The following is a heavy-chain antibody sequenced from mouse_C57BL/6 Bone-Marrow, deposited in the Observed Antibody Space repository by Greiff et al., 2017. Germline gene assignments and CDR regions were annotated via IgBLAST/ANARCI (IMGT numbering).Heavy chain of an antibody. CDR2: IDPSDSYT. CDR3: ARGGYGNPFAY. V-gene: IGHV1-69*01. Sequence: QVQLQQPGAELVMPGASVKLSCKASGYTFTSYWMHWVKQRPGQGLEWIGEIDPSDSYTNYNQKFKGKSTLTVDKSSSTDYMQLSSLTSEDSAVYYCARGGYGNPFAYWGQGTLVTVAA. CDR1: GYTFTSYW. D-gene: IGHD2-1*01. J-gene: IGHJ3*01.